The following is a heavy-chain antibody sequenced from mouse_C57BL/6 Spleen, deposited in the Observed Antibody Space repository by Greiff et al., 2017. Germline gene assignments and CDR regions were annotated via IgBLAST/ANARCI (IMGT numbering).Heavy chain of an antibody. Sequence: VQLQQSGAELMKPGASVKLSCKATGYTFTGYWIEWVKQRPGHGLEWIGEIFPGSGSTNYNEKFKGKATFTADTSSITAYMQLSSLTTEYSAINYCAREDYSNYGFADWGQGTLVTVSA. V-gene: IGHV1-9*01. CDR3: AREDYSNYGFAD. CDR2: IFPGSGST. D-gene: IGHD2-5*01. CDR1: GYTFTGYW. J-gene: IGHJ3*01.